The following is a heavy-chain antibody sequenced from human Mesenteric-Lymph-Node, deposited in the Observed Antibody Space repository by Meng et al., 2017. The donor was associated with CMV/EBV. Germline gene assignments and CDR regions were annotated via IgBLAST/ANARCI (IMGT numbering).Heavy chain of an antibody. Sequence: GESLKISCAASGFTVSSNYMSWVRQAPGKGLEWVSVIYSGGSTYYADSVKGRFTISRDNAKNSLYLQMNSLRAENTAVYYCARGDHYYYYGMDVWGQGTTVTVSS. CDR2: IYSGGST. V-gene: IGHV3-53*01. CDR1: GFTVSSNY. J-gene: IGHJ6*01. CDR3: ARGDHYYYYGMDV.